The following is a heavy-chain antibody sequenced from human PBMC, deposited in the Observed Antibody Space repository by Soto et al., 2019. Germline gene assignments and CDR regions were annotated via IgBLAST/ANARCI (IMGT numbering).Heavy chain of an antibody. J-gene: IGHJ6*02. CDR2: INHSGST. CDR3: ARFPREMATNANRRYYGMDF. Sequence: SETLSLTCAVYGGSFSGYYWSWIRQPPGKGLEWIGEINHSGSTNYNPSLKSRVTISVDTSKNQFSLKLSSVTAADTAVYYCARFPREMATNANRRYYGMDFWGQGTTVTVSS. CDR1: GGSFSGYY. V-gene: IGHV4-34*01. D-gene: IGHD5-12*01.